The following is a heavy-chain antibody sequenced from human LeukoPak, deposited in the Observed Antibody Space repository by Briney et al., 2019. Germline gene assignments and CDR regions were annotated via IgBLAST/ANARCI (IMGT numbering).Heavy chain of an antibody. Sequence: GGSLRLSCAASGFTFSSYWMHWVRQVPGKGLVWVSRINGDGSGTSYTDSVKGRFTISRDNAKNTVYLQMNGLRADDTAVYYCAGSGTYYVMSDFWGQGTLVTVSS. CDR2: INGDGSGT. D-gene: IGHD1-26*01. V-gene: IGHV3-74*01. CDR3: AGSGTYYVMSDF. CDR1: GFTFSSYW. J-gene: IGHJ4*02.